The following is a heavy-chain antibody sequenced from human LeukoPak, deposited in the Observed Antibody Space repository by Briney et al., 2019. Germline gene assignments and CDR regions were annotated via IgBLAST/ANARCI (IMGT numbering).Heavy chain of an antibody. V-gene: IGHV4-30-2*01. D-gene: IGHD2-2*01. Sequence: SQTLSLTCTVSGGSITSGNHYWSWIRQPPGKGLEWIVYFYHTGSTYYNPSLKSRVTISVDRSKNQFSLKLTSVTAADTAVYYCARGPYCSTTNCLFGYFDYWGQGTLVTVSS. CDR1: GGSITSGNHY. CDR2: FYHTGST. J-gene: IGHJ4*02. CDR3: ARGPYCSTTNCLFGYFDY.